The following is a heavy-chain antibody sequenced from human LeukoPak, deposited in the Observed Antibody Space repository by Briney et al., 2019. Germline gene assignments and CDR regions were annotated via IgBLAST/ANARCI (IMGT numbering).Heavy chain of an antibody. CDR3: ARDPQRGYSYGSTDY. J-gene: IGHJ4*02. D-gene: IGHD5-18*01. CDR1: GFTFSSYW. V-gene: IGHV3-7*01. CDR2: IKKDGSEK. Sequence: GGSLRLSCAASGFTFSSYWMSWVRQAPGKGLEWVANIKKDGSEKYYVDSVKGRFTISRDNAKTSLYLQMNSLRAEDTAVYYCARDPQRGYSYGSTDYWGQGTLVTVSS.